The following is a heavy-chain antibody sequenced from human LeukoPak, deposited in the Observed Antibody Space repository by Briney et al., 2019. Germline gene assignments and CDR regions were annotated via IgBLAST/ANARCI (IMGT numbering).Heavy chain of an antibody. CDR1: GFAVSSNY. Sequence: GGSLRPSCAASGFAVSSNYMSWVRQAPGKGLEWVSVIYSGGSTYYADSVKGRFTISRDNSKNTLYLQMNSLRAEDTAVYYCARDCTSCPHPHYYYYGMDVWGQGTTVTVSS. J-gene: IGHJ6*02. CDR3: ARDCTSCPHPHYYYYGMDV. V-gene: IGHV3-66*01. CDR2: IYSGGST. D-gene: IGHD2-2*01.